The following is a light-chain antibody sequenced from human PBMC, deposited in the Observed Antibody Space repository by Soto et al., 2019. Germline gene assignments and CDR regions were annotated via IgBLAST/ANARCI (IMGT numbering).Light chain of an antibody. CDR1: QSISSY. CDR3: QQSYSTPWT. J-gene: IGKJ1*01. V-gene: IGKV1-39*01. Sequence: DIQMTQSPSSLSACVGDRVTNTCRASQSISSYLNWYQQKPGKAPKLLIYAASSLQSGVPSRFSGSGSGTDFTLTISSLQPEDFATYYCQQSYSTPWTFGQGTKVDI. CDR2: AAS.